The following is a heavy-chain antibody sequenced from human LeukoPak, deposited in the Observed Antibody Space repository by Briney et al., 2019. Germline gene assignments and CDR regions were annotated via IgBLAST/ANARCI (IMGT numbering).Heavy chain of an antibody. CDR2: ISYIGST. J-gene: IGHJ5*02. V-gene: IGHV4-59*08. Sequence: SETLSLTCTVSGASISSYYWSWIRQPPGKGLEWIGYISYIGSTNYNPSLKSRVTISVDTSKNQFSLKLSSVTAADTAVYYCVRGKAAAGAIWFDPWGQGTLVTVSS. CDR1: GASISSYY. CDR3: VRGKAAAGAIWFDP. D-gene: IGHD6-13*01.